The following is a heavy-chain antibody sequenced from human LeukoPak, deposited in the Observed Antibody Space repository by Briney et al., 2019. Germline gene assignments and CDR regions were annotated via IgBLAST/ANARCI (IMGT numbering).Heavy chain of an antibody. CDR2: IWLDGSAT. J-gene: IGHJ4*02. D-gene: IGHD1-14*01. V-gene: IGHV3-33*01. Sequence: PGGSLRLSCAASGFGFSSYDMHWVRQAPGKGLEWVAIIWLDGSATYYGDSVKGRFTISRDNSNNTLYLQMNSLSVEDTAVYYCARDLNREDFDYWGQGTLVVVSS. CDR1: GFGFSSYD. CDR3: ARDLNREDFDY.